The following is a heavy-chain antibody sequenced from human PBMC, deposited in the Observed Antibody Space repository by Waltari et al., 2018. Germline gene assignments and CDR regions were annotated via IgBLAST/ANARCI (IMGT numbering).Heavy chain of an antibody. CDR1: GRSISSSSYY. J-gene: IGHJ3*02. CDR3: ARDWYGDAFDI. CDR2: IYYSGST. Sequence: QLQLQESGPGLVKPSETLSLTCTVSGRSISSSSYYWGWIRQPPGKGLEWIGSIYYSGSTYYNPSLKSRVTISVDTSKNQFSLKLSSVTAADTAVYYCARDWYGDAFDIWGQGTMVTVSS. D-gene: IGHD6-13*01. V-gene: IGHV4-39*02.